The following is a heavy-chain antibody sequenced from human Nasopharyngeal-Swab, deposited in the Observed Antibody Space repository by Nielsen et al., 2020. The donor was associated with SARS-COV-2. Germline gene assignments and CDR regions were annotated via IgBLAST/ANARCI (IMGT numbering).Heavy chain of an antibody. J-gene: IGHJ6*02. CDR3: AKPIAVAGGYYYGMDV. CDR1: GYTFTSYG. D-gene: IGHD6-19*01. Sequence: ASVKVSCKASGYTFTSYGISWVRQAPGQGLEWMGWTSAYNGHTNYAQNLQGRLTMTTDTSTSTAYMELRSLRSDDTAVYYCAKPIAVAGGYYYGMDVWGQGTTVTVSS. V-gene: IGHV1-18*01. CDR2: TSAYNGHT.